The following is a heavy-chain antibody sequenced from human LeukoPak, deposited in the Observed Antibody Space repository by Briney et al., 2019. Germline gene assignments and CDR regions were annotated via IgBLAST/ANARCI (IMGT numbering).Heavy chain of an antibody. CDR1: GFTFSSYA. Sequence: GGSLRLSCAASGFTFSSYAMSWVRQAPGKGLEWVSAISGSGGSTYYADSVKGRFTISRDNAKNSLYLQTNSLRAEDTAVYYCARALAYCGGDCYHLGVDYYDLRDYWGQGTLVTVSS. J-gene: IGHJ4*02. CDR3: ARALAYCGGDCYHLGVDYYDLRDY. D-gene: IGHD2-21*02. CDR2: ISGSGGST. V-gene: IGHV3-23*01.